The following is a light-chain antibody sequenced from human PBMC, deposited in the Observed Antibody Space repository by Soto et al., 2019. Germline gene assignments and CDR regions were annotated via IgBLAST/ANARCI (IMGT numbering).Light chain of an antibody. V-gene: IGLV1-51*01. CDR2: DDH. CDR1: SSNVGSHY. CDR3: GAWDSSLSVVL. Sequence: QSVLTQPPSVSAAPGERVTISCSGTSSNVGSHYVSWYQQFPRTAPKLLIYDDHKRPSGIPDRFSGSKSGTSATLDITGLQTGDEADYYCGAWDSSLSVVLFGGGTQLTVL. J-gene: IGLJ2*01.